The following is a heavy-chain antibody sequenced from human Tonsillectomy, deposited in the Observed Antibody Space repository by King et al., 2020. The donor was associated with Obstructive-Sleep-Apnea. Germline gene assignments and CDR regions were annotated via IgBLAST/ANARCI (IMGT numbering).Heavy chain of an antibody. CDR3: ARAPPPEPFWGGYYNPGLDV. V-gene: IGHV3-30*04. J-gene: IGHJ6*02. CDR2: LSFDGTNK. Sequence: VQLVESGGGVVQPGRSLRLSCAASGFTFTTYAMHWVRQAPGKGLEWLTILSFDGTNKYYADSVKGRFTISRDNSKNTVYLQMNSLTADDTAVYYCARAPPPEPFWGGYYNPGLDVWGQGTTVTVSS. CDR1: GFTFTTYA. D-gene: IGHD3-3*01.